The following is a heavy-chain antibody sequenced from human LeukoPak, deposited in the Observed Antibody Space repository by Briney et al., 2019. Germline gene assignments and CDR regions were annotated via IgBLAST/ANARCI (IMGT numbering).Heavy chain of an antibody. CDR2: IHYSGTA. CDR1: GGSISTYY. CDR3: ARHLVSSLPTGLDY. V-gene: IGHV4-59*08. Sequence: SETLSLTCTVSGGSISTYYWSWIRRPPGKGLEYIGYIHYSGTANYTPSLRSRVTISVDTSKNQFSLTLTSVTAGDTAVYYCARHLVSSLPTGLDYWGQGALVTVSS. J-gene: IGHJ4*02. D-gene: IGHD3-9*01.